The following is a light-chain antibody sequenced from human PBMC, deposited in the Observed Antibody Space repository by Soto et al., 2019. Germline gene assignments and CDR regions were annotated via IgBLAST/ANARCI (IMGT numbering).Light chain of an antibody. CDR3: LLYDAGAWV. Sequence: QAVVTQEPSLTVSPGGTVTLTCASSRGAVTSGHYASWFQQKPGHAPRSLIDNTRNRHSWTPARSSGSLLGGKAALTLSGVQPEDEADYYCLLYDAGAWVFVGGTKVTVL. V-gene: IGLV7-43*01. CDR1: RGAVTSGHY. CDR2: NTR. J-gene: IGLJ3*02.